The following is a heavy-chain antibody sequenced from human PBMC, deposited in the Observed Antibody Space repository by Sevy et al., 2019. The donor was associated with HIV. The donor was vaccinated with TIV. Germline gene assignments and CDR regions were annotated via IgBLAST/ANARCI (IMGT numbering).Heavy chain of an antibody. Sequence: GGSLRLSCAASGFTFSNYAMSWVRQAPVKGLEWVSSISGSSGSTYYADSVKGRFTISRDNSKNTLYLQMNSLRAEDTAVYYCAKWGVVASYYYYYYMDVWGQGTTVTVSS. V-gene: IGHV3-23*01. D-gene: IGHD2-15*01. CDR1: GFTFSNYA. CDR3: AKWGVVASYYYYYYMDV. J-gene: IGHJ6*02. CDR2: ISGSSGST.